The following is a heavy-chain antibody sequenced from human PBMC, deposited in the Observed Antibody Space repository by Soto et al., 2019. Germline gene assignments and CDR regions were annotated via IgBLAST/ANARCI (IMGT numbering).Heavy chain of an antibody. V-gene: IGHV3-30*03. D-gene: IGHD5-18*01. Sequence: HPGGSLRLSCAASRLAFRSYGMHWVRQAPGKGLEWVSLISYDGSNKYYADSVKGRFTISRDNSKNTLYLQMNSLRTEDTAVYYCASGYTYGQFDYWGQGTLVTVSS. CDR2: ISYDGSNK. CDR3: ASGYTYGQFDY. J-gene: IGHJ4*02. CDR1: RLAFRSYG.